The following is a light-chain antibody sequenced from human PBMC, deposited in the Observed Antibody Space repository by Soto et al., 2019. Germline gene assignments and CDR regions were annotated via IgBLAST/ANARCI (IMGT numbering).Light chain of an antibody. CDR3: CSYTGTSTYVL. V-gene: IGLV2-14*01. J-gene: IGLJ2*01. CDR2: EVS. CDR1: SSDVGGYNY. Sequence: QSALTQPTSVSGSPGQSITISCTGTSSDVGGYNYVSWYQQHPGKVPKVMIFEVSNRPSGVPVRFSASKSGDTASLTISGLQADDEADYFCCSYTGTSTYVLFGGGTKLTVL.